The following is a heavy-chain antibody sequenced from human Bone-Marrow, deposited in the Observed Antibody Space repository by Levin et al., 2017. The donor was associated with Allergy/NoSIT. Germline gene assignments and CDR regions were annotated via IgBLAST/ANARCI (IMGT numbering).Heavy chain of an antibody. Sequence: GGSLRLSCVASGFTFSRSGMHWVRQAPGKGLEWVALISFDGTSQYYADSVKGRFTVSRDNSKNSLYLQMNTLRPEDTAVYYCARVFGYCGGDCRAIDYWGQGTLVTVSS. D-gene: IGHD2-21*02. CDR3: ARVFGYCGGDCRAIDY. J-gene: IGHJ4*02. CDR1: GFTFSRSG. CDR2: ISFDGTSQ. V-gene: IGHV3-30*03.